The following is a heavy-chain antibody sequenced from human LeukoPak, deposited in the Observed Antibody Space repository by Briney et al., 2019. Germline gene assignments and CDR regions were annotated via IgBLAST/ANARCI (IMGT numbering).Heavy chain of an antibody. CDR2: ISGRGGST. CDR3: AAEKQWLVPSAFDI. J-gene: IGHJ3*02. Sequence: GGPLRLSCAASGFTFSSYAMSWVRQAPGKGLEGVSAISGRGGSTYYADSVKGRFTISRDNSKNTLYLQMNSLRAEDTAVYYCAAEKQWLVPSAFDIWGQGTMVTVSS. CDR1: GFTFSSYA. D-gene: IGHD6-19*01. V-gene: IGHV3-23*01.